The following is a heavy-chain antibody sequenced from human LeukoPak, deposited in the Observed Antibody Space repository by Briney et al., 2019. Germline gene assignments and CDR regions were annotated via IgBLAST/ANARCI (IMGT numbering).Heavy chain of an antibody. D-gene: IGHD2-21*02. J-gene: IGHJ4*02. CDR1: GGSISSYY. CDR3: ARDRGDFLFDY. Sequence: PSETLSLTCTVSGGSISSYYWSWIRQPPGKGLEWIGYIYYSGSTNYNPSLKSRVTISVDTSKNQFSLKLSSVTAADTAVYYCARDRGDFLFDYWGQGALVTVSS. CDR2: IYYSGST. V-gene: IGHV4-59*01.